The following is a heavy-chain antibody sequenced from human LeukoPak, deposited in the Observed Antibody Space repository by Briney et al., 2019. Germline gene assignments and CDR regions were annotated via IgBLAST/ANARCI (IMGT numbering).Heavy chain of an antibody. CDR3: AKYDRRIVVITMSDAFDI. Sequence: VASVKVSCKASGYTFINYGISWVRQAPGQGLEWMGWISVYNGNTKYAEKLQGRVTMTTDTSTSTAYIELRSLRSDGTAMYYCAKYDRRIVVITMSDAFDIWGQGTMVTVSS. V-gene: IGHV1-18*01. J-gene: IGHJ3*02. CDR2: ISVYNGNT. D-gene: IGHD3-22*01. CDR1: GYTFINYG.